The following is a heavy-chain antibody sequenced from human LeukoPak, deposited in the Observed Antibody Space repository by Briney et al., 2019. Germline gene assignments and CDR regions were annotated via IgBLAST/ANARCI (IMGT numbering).Heavy chain of an antibody. D-gene: IGHD5-18*01. CDR3: ILYMDADSFNS. V-gene: IGHV3-30*03. CDR2: ISSDGTDK. CDR1: GFTFSSYS. J-gene: IGHJ4*02. Sequence: GGSLRLSCAASGFTFSSYSMNWVRQPPGQGLEWLALISSDGTDKYYSDSVKGRFTLSRDNSKNTMFLQMSSLRPEDTAVYYCILYMDADSFNSWGQGTLVTVSS.